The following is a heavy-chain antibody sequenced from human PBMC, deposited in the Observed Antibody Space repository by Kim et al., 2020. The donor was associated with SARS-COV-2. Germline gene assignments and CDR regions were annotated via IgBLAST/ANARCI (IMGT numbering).Heavy chain of an antibody. D-gene: IGHD2-2*01. Sequence: SVKVSCKASGGTFSSYAISWVRQAPGQGLEWMGGIIPIFGTANYAQKFQGRVTITADESTSTAYMELSSLRSEDTAVYYCARDRDIVVVPAAINYYGMDVWGQGTTVTVSS. CDR2: IIPIFGTA. CDR3: ARDRDIVVVPAAINYYGMDV. V-gene: IGHV1-69*13. J-gene: IGHJ6*02. CDR1: GGTFSSYA.